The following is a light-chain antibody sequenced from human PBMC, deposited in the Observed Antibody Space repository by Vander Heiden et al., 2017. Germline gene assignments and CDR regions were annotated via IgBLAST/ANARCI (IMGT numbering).Light chain of an antibody. J-gene: IGLJ2*01. Sequence: SYVLTQAPSVSVAPGQTAKISCGGNNIYDKTVNWFQQKPGQAPVLVAYDDSDRPSGIPERFSASNSANTATLTISRVEVGDEADYFCQVWHSGTYHVIFGGGTRLTVL. CDR1: NIYDKT. CDR3: QVWHSGTYHVI. V-gene: IGLV3-21*02. CDR2: DDS.